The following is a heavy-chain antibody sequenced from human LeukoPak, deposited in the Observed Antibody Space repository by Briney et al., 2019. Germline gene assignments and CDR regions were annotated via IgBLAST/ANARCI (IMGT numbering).Heavy chain of an antibody. CDR3: ARLGASGSSGAWLDWFDP. CDR1: GYSFTNYW. D-gene: IGHD6-19*01. Sequence: GESLKISCKGSGYSFTNYWIGWVRQMPEKGLEWMGIIYPGDSDTKYSPSFQGQVTISVDKSISSAYLQWSSLKASDTAIYYCARLGASGSSGAWLDWFDPWGQGTLVTVSS. CDR2: IYPGDSDT. J-gene: IGHJ5*02. V-gene: IGHV5-51*01.